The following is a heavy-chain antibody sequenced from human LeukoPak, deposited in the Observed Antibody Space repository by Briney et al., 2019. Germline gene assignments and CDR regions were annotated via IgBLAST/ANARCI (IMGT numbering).Heavy chain of an antibody. CDR3: ARSRGYRSGWPFDI. Sequence: GGSLRLSCAASGFTFSSYAMHWVRQAPGKGLEWVAVISYDGSNKYYADSVEGRFTISRDNSKNTLYLQMNSLRAEDTAVYYCARSRGYRSGWPFDIWGQGTMVTVSS. CDR1: GFTFSSYA. CDR2: ISYDGSNK. D-gene: IGHD6-19*01. V-gene: IGHV3-30-3*01. J-gene: IGHJ3*02.